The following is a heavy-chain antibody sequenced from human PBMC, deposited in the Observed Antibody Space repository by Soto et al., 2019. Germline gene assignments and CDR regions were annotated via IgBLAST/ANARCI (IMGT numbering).Heavy chain of an antibody. D-gene: IGHD3-9*01. CDR3: ARAHYDILTGYSYYYYGMDV. CDR1: GFTFSSYA. V-gene: IGHV3-30-3*01. J-gene: IGHJ6*02. Sequence: GGSLRLSCAASGFTFSSYAMHWVRQAPGKGLEWVAVISYDGSNKYYADSVKGRFTISRDNSKNTLYLQMNSLRAEDTAVYYCARAHYDILTGYSYYYYGMDVWGQGTTVTVSS. CDR2: ISYDGSNK.